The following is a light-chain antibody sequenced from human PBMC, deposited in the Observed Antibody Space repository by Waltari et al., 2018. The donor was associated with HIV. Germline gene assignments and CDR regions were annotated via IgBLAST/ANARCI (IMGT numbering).Light chain of an antibody. CDR1: AHINTY. Sequence: DIQMSQSPSPLSVPARDKGTITCRASAHINTYLNWYQQKPGKAPQLLIYSASSLQSGVPSRFSGSGSGTDFTLAISSPQPEDSAIYLCQRTYIMPITFGGGTKGE. CDR2: SAS. V-gene: IGKV1-39*01. J-gene: IGKJ4*01. CDR3: QRTYIMPIT.